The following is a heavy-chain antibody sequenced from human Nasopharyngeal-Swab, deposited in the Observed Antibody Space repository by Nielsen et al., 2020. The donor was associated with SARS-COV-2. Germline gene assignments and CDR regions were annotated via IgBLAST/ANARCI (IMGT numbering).Heavy chain of an antibody. CDR2: IVPALGLP. V-gene: IGHV1-69*10. Sequence: SVKVSCKTSGDTFTNSAISWVRQDPGQGLEWRGGIVPALGLPNYAQKFRGRVTISADRSTTTSYLELSSLRSEDTAIYYCAREGEYGAYDAPDYWGQGTLVTVSS. CDR1: GDTFTNSA. CDR3: AREGEYGAYDAPDY. D-gene: IGHD5-12*01. J-gene: IGHJ4*02.